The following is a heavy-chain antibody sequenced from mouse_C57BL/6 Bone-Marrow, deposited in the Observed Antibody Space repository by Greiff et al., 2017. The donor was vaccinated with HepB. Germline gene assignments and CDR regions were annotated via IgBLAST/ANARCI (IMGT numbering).Heavy chain of an antibody. J-gene: IGHJ1*03. CDR3: AREEDYYGSSYGWYFDV. D-gene: IGHD1-1*01. Sequence: QVQLQQPGAELVKPGASVKLSCKASGYTFTSYWMHWVKQRPGQGLEWIGMIHPNSGSTNYNEKFKSKATLTVDKSSSTAYMQLSSLTSEDSAVYYCAREEDYYGSSYGWYFDVWGTGTTVTVSS. CDR1: GYTFTSYW. CDR2: IHPNSGST. V-gene: IGHV1-64*01.